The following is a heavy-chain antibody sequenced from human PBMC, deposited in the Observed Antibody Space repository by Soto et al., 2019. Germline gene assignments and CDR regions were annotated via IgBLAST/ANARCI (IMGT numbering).Heavy chain of an antibody. V-gene: IGHV1-8*01. CDR2: MNPNSGNT. D-gene: IGHD6-19*01. Sequence: ASVKVSCKASGYTFTSYDINWVRQATGQGLEWMGWMNPNSGNTGYAQKFQGRVTMTRNTSISTAYMELSSLRSEDTAVYYCALAIDTIAVTYDDWGQGTQVTVSS. J-gene: IGHJ4*02. CDR1: GYTFTSYD. CDR3: ALAIDTIAVTYDD.